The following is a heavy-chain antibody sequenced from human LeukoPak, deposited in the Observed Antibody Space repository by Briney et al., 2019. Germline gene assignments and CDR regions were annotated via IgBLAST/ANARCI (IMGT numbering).Heavy chain of an antibody. V-gene: IGHV4-38-2*02. Sequence: SETLSLTCTVSGYSISSGYYWGWIRQPPGKGLEWIGSIYSSGSTYYNPSLKSRVTISINTSKNQFSLKLNSVTAADTAVYYCARISLTGYAPISGYFDYWGQGTLVTVSS. J-gene: IGHJ4*02. D-gene: IGHD3-9*01. CDR3: ARISLTGYAPISGYFDY. CDR1: GYSISSGYY. CDR2: IYSSGST.